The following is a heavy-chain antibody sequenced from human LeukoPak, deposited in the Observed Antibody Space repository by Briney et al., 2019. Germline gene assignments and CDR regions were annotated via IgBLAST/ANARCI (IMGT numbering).Heavy chain of an antibody. D-gene: IGHD3-10*01. V-gene: IGHV3-7*03. J-gene: IGHJ5*02. CDR3: ARLAVRGVIRKIWWFDP. Sequence: GSLRLSCAASGFTFSSYWMSWVRQAPGKGLEGVANIKQDGSEKYYVDSVKGRFTISRDNAKNSLYLQMNSLRAEDTAVYYCARLAVRGVIRKIWWFDPWGQGTLVTVSS. CDR1: GFTFSSYW. CDR2: IKQDGSEK.